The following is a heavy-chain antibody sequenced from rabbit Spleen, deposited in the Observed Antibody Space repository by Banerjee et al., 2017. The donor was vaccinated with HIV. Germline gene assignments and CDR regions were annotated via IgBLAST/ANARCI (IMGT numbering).Heavy chain of an antibody. Sequence: QSLEESGGGLVQPEGSLTLTCTASGFAFNSVYDMCWVRQAPGKGLEWIGCVGVGTSGFTYFASWAKGRFTISKTSSTTVTLQMTSLTVADTATYFCARDPNYASGHYIYSFWGQGTLVTVS. CDR2: VGVGTSGFT. CDR1: GFAFNSVYD. J-gene: IGHJ4*01. V-gene: IGHV1S40*01. CDR3: ARDPNYASGHYIYSF. D-gene: IGHD1-1*01.